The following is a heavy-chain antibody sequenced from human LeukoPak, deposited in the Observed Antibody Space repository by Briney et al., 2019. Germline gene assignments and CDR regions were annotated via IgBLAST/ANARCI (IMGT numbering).Heavy chain of an antibody. CDR2: IYYSGST. V-gene: IGHV4-39*07. Sequence: SETLSLTCTVSGGSISSSNYYWGWIRQPPGKGLEWIGSIYYSGSTYYNPSLKSRVTISVDTSKNQFSLRLTSVTAADTAVYHCARGSGYYYGDFDYWGQGTLVTVSS. D-gene: IGHD3-22*01. J-gene: IGHJ4*02. CDR3: ARGSGYYYGDFDY. CDR1: GGSISSSNYY.